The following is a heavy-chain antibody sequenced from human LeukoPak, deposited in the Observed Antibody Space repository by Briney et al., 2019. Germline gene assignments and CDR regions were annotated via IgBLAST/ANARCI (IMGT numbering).Heavy chain of an antibody. CDR2: ISSGSRYI. J-gene: IGHJ4*02. D-gene: IGHD6-19*01. CDR3: ARDYGSGWHDFDY. CDR1: GXTFSNYG. V-gene: IGHV3-21*01. Sequence: PGGSLRLSCAASGXTFSNYGLNWVRQAPGKGLEWVSSISSGSRYIYYADSVKGRFTISRDNTRNSLYLQMNSLRGEDTAVYYCARDYGSGWHDFDYWGQGTLVTVSS.